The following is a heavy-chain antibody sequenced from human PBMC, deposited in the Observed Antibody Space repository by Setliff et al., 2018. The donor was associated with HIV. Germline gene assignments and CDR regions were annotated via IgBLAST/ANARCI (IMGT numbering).Heavy chain of an antibody. CDR1: GYTFTSYG. D-gene: IGHD3-3*01. V-gene: IGHV1-18*01. CDR3: ARVPSPFVQEGYFDD. J-gene: IGHJ4*01. CDR2: ISGYNGNT. Sequence: ASVKVSCKASGYTFTSYGISWVRQAPGQGLEWMGWISGYNGNTNYAQKLQGRVTITTDESTRTAYMELRSLRSEDTAVYYCARVPSPFVQEGYFDDWGQGTLVTVSS.